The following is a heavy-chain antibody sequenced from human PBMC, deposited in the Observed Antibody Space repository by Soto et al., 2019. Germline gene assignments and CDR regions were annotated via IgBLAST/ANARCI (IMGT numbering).Heavy chain of an antibody. CDR1: GFTFSSYA. D-gene: IGHD6-19*01. Sequence: PGGSLRLSCAASGFTFSSYAMSWVRQAPGKGLEWVSAISGSGGSTYYADSVKGRFTISRDNAKNSLYLQMNSLRVEDTAVYYCARDWRQWLAKDSWGQGTLVTVSS. CDR2: ISGSGGST. J-gene: IGHJ4*02. V-gene: IGHV3-23*01. CDR3: ARDWRQWLAKDS.